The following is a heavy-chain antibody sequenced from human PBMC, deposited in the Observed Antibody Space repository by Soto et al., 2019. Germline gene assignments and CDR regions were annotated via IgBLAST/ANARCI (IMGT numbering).Heavy chain of an antibody. Sequence: QVQLVESGGGVVQPGRSLRLSCAASGFTFSSYGMHWVHQAPGKWLEWVAVINYDGSNKYYADSVKGRFTISRDDSKNTLNLQMNSLRAEDTAVYYCAKGGYSSGWLGDYWGQGTLVTVSS. D-gene: IGHD6-19*01. CDR1: GFTFSSYG. CDR2: INYDGSNK. CDR3: AKGGYSSGWLGDY. J-gene: IGHJ4*02. V-gene: IGHV3-33*06.